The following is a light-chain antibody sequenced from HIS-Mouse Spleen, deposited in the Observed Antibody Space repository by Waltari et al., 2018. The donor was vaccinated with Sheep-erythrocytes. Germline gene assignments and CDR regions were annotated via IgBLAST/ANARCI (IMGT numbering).Light chain of an antibody. Sequence: DIVMTQSPDSLAVSLGERATIHCKSSQSVLYSSNNKNYLAWYQQKPGQPPKLLIYWASTRESGVPDRFSGSGSGTDFTLTISSLQAEDGAVYYCQQYYSTLLTFGGGTKVEIK. V-gene: IGKV4-1*01. CDR2: WAS. CDR1: QSVLYSSNNKNY. J-gene: IGKJ4*01. CDR3: QQYYSTLLT.